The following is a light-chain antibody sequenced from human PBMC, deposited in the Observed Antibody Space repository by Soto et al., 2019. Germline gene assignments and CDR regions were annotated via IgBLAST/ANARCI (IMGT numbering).Light chain of an antibody. CDR3: QQYGGSPPVT. CDR2: SAS. CDR1: QSVSRTY. J-gene: IGKJ4*01. V-gene: IGKV3-20*01. Sequence: EVVLTQSPGTLSLSPGERATLSCRASQSVSRTYLAWYQHKPGQPPRLIVYSASTRATGIPDRFSGSGSATDFTLTISRLEPEDFAVYYCQQYGGSPPVTFGGGTKVQIK.